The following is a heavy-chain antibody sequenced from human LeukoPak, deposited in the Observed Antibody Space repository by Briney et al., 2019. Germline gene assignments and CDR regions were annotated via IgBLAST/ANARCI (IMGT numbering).Heavy chain of an antibody. CDR1: GGSISSGGYY. D-gene: IGHD3-16*02. V-gene: IGHV4-31*03. J-gene: IGHJ4*02. CDR3: ARGYYDYVWGSYQLPYYFDY. CDR2: IYYSGST. Sequence: PSQTLSLTCTVSGGSISSGGYYWSWIRQHPGKGLEWIGYIYYSGSTYYNPSLKSRVTISVDTSKNQFSLKLSSVTAADTAVYYCARGYYDYVWGSYQLPYYFDYWGQGTLVTVSS.